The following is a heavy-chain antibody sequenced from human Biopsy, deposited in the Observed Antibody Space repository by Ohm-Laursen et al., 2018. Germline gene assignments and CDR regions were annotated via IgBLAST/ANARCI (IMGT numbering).Heavy chain of an antibody. V-gene: IGHV4-59*01. CDR1: GDSIARYY. CDR2: IYYSGRP. D-gene: IGHD1-20*01. CDR3: ARVDRYNFDHYIMDA. J-gene: IGHJ6*02. Sequence: GTLSLTWAVSGDSIARYYWTWIRQSPGKGLEWIAYIYYSGRPNYNPSLKGRVVISVDRSRNQFFLKLTSTTAADTAIYYCARVDRYNFDHYIMDAWGRGTTVTVSS.